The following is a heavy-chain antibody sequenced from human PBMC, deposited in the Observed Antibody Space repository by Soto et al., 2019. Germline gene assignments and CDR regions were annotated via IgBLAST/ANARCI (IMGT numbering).Heavy chain of an antibody. CDR3: ARYNYYDSSGLNHDAFDI. D-gene: IGHD3-22*01. V-gene: IGHV3-48*03. J-gene: IGHJ3*02. CDR2: ISSSGSTI. Sequence: GGSLRLSCAASGFTFSSYEMNWVRQAPGKGLEWVSYISSSGSTIYYADSVKGRFTISRDNAKNSLYLQMNSLRAEDTAVYYCARYNYYDSSGLNHDAFDIWGQGTMVTVS. CDR1: GFTFSSYE.